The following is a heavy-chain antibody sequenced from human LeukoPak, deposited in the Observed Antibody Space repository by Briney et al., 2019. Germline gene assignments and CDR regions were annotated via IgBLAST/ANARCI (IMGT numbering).Heavy chain of an antibody. V-gene: IGHV3-7*01. Sequence: GGSLRLACAASGFTFRSYWMSWVRQAPGKGLEWVANIKQDGSDKYYVDSVKGRFTISRDNAKNSLYLQMNSLRAEDTAVYYCAREEYGDYLWWGQGALVTVSS. CDR3: AREEYGDYLW. J-gene: IGHJ4*02. CDR1: GFTFRSYW. CDR2: IKQDGSDK. D-gene: IGHD4-17*01.